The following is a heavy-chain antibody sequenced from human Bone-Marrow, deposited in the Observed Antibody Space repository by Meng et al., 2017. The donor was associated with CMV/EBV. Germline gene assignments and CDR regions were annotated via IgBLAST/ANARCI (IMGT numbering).Heavy chain of an antibody. CDR3: ARVPYYDFWSGPNWFDP. J-gene: IGHJ5*02. Sequence: ASVKVSCKASGYTFTSYGISWVRQAPGQGLEWMGWISPYNGNTNYAQNLQGRVTMTTDASTSTAYMELSSLRSEDTAVYYCARVPYYDFWSGPNWFDPWGQGTLVTVSS. CDR1: GYTFTSYG. D-gene: IGHD3-3*01. V-gene: IGHV1-18*01. CDR2: ISPYNGNT.